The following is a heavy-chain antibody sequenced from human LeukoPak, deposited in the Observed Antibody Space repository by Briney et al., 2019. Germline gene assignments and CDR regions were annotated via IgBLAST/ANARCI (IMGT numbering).Heavy chain of an antibody. V-gene: IGHV4-39*02. Sequence: SETLSLTCTVSGGSISSSSYYWGWIRQPPGKGLEWIGSIYYSGSTYYNPSLKSRVTISVDTSKNQFSLKLSSVTAADTAVYYCARDPLGDSSGYFHYFDYWGQGTLVTVSS. CDR3: ARDPLGDSSGYFHYFDY. J-gene: IGHJ4*02. CDR2: IYYSGST. D-gene: IGHD3-22*01. CDR1: GGSISSSSYY.